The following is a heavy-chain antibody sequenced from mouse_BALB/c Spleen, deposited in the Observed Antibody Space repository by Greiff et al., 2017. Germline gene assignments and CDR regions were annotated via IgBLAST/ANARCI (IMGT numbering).Heavy chain of an antibody. J-gene: IGHJ4*01. CDR1: GFSLTSYG. V-gene: IGHV2-9*02. Sequence: QVQLKESGPGLVAPSQSLSITCTVSGFSLTSYGVHWVRQPPGKGLEWLGVIWAGGSTNYNSALMSRLSISKDNSKSQVFLKMNSLQTDDTAMYYCARDYGYPYYAMDYWGQGTSVTVSS. CDR3: ARDYGYPYYAMDY. CDR2: IWAGGST. D-gene: IGHD1-2*01.